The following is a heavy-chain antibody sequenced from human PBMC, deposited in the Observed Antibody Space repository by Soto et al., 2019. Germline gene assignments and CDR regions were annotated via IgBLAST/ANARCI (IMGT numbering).Heavy chain of an antibody. Sequence: VQLVQSGAEVKKPWYSVKVSCKASGGNFSSYAIRWVRQAPGQGLEWIGGVSPIFGTANYGQKFQGRVTITADESTSTAYMELSSLRSEDTAVYYCARDHSSSWYSRFHGRDVWGQGTTVTVSS. CDR1: GGNFSSYA. CDR3: ARDHSSSWYSRFHGRDV. J-gene: IGHJ6*02. D-gene: IGHD6-13*01. V-gene: IGHV1-69*01. CDR2: VSPIFGTA.